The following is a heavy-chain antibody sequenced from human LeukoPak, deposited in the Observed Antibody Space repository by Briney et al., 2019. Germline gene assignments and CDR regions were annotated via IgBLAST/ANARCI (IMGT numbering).Heavy chain of an antibody. CDR1: GDSISDYY. CDR2: IHSGGTT. CDR3: ARVNRDCSSTSCPDYSNYYYYMDV. D-gene: IGHD2-2*01. V-gene: IGHV4-4*07. J-gene: IGHJ6*03. Sequence: SETLSLTCIVSGDSISDYYWSWIRQPAGKGLEWIGRIHSGGTTNYNPSLMSRVTLSIDKSKKHISLRLTSVTAADTALYYCARVNRDCSSTSCPDYSNYYYYMDVWGKGTTVTVSS.